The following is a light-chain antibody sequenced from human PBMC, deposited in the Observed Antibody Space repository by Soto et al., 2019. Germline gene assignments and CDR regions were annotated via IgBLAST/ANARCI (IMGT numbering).Light chain of an antibody. Sequence: SYELTQPPSVSVAPGQTARIPCGGNNIGSRSVHWYQQKPGQAPVLVVYDVSDRPSGIPERFSGSNSGNTATLTISRVEAGDEADYYCQVWDTTSDHPVIFGGGTKVTVL. V-gene: IGLV3-21*02. CDR2: DVS. CDR3: QVWDTTSDHPVI. J-gene: IGLJ2*01. CDR1: NIGSRS.